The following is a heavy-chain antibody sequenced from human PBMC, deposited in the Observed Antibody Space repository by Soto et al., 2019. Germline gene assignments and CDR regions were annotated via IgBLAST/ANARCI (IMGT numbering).Heavy chain of an antibody. J-gene: IGHJ4*02. D-gene: IGHD3-10*01. V-gene: IGHV1-69*02. CDR1: GGTFSSYT. CDR3: ARRLWFGELPIDY. CDR2: IIPILGIA. Sequence: QVQLVQSGAEVKKPGSSVKVSCKASGGTFSSYTISWVRQAPGQGLEWMGRIIPILGIANYAQKFQGRVTXPXDXXTSTDYMELRSLRSEATAVYCCARRLWFGELPIDYWGQGTLVTVSS.